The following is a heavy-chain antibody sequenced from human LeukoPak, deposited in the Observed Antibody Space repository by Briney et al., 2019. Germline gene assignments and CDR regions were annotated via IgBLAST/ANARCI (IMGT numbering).Heavy chain of an antibody. D-gene: IGHD2-2*01. CDR1: GFTFTGFY. CDR3: ARIRRGEAPRFCSISNCLHYLDL. J-gene: IGHJ4*02. V-gene: IGHV1-2*06. CDR2: INPNSGGT. Sequence: ASVKVSCKASGFTFTGFYIHWVPQAPGQGLERMGRINPNSGGTNYAQKFQGRVTMTRDTSISTAYMELSGLTFDDTAVYYCARIRRGEAPRFCSISNCLHYLDLWGQGTQVTVSS.